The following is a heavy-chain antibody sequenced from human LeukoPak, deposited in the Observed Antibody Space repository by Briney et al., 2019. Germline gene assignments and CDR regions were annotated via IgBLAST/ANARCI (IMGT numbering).Heavy chain of an antibody. Sequence: GGSLRLSCAASGFTFSNHGMNWVRQAPGKGLEWLSGVSPPGGGTYYADSVKGRFTISRDDSKNTLSLQMNSLRVEDTAVYYCARDGSGSYRAIDYWGQGTLVTVSS. CDR2: VSPPGGGT. D-gene: IGHD3-10*01. V-gene: IGHV3-23*01. CDR3: ARDGSGSYRAIDY. CDR1: GFTFSNHG. J-gene: IGHJ4*02.